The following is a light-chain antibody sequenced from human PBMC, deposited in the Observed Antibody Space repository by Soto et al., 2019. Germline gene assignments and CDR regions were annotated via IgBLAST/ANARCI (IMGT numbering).Light chain of an antibody. J-gene: IGLJ1*01. CDR1: SSDVGGYNY. CDR3: CSYAGRYTYV. CDR2: DVS. V-gene: IGLV2-11*01. Sequence: QSALTQPGSVSGSPGQSVTISCTGASSDVGGYNYVSWYQQHPGKAPKVMIYDVSKRPSGAPDRFSGSKSGNTASLTISGLQTEDEADYYCCSYAGRYTYVFGTGTKLTVL.